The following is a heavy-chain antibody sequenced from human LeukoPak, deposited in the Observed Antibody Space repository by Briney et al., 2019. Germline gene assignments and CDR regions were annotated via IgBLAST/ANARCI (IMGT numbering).Heavy chain of an antibody. Sequence: SETLSLTCTVSGGSISSGDYYWSWIRQPPGKGLEWIGYIYYSGSTYYNPSLKSRVTISVDTSKNRFSLKLSSVTAADTAVYYCARVARDILTGYYHTYYFDYWGQGTLVTVSS. V-gene: IGHV4-30-4*08. D-gene: IGHD3-9*01. CDR1: GGSISSGDYY. CDR3: ARVARDILTGYYHTYYFDY. CDR2: IYYSGST. J-gene: IGHJ4*02.